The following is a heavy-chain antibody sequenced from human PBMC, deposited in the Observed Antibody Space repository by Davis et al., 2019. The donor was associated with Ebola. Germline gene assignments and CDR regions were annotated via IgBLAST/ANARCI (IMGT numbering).Heavy chain of an antibody. V-gene: IGHV1-69*04. D-gene: IGHD6-6*01. J-gene: IGHJ4*02. Sequence: SVPVSCKASGYTFTSYDINWVRQATGQGLEWMGRIIPIPGIANYAQKLQGRVTITADKSTSTAYMELSSLRSEETAVYYCARVGRRSSTVDYWGQGTLVTVSS. CDR3: ARVGRRSSTVDY. CDR2: IIPIPGIA. CDR1: GYTFTSYD.